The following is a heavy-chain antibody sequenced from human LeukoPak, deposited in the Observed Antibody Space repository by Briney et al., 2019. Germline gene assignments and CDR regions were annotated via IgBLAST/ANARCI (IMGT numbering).Heavy chain of an antibody. D-gene: IGHD2-2*01. CDR2: ISSSGGTI. Sequence: PGGSLRLSCSASGFTVSSYEMNWVRQAPGKGLEWVSYISSSGGTIYYADFVKGRFTISRDNAKNSLYLQMNSLRAEDTAVYYCARDLSYCTITSCSYYYYGMDVWGRGTTVTVSS. V-gene: IGHV3-48*03. CDR1: GFTVSSYE. J-gene: IGHJ6*02. CDR3: ARDLSYCTITSCSYYYYGMDV.